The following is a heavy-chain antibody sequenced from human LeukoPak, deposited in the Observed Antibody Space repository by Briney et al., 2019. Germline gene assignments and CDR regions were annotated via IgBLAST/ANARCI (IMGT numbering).Heavy chain of an antibody. CDR3: ARVYCSSTSCYDILSY. J-gene: IGHJ4*02. V-gene: IGHV1-69*13. CDR2: IIPIFGTA. Sequence: ASVKVSCKASGGTFSSYAISWVRQAPGQGLEWMGGIIPIFGTANYAQKFQGRVTITADESTSTAYMELSSLRSEDTAVYYCARVYCSSTSCYDILSYWGQGTLVTVSS. D-gene: IGHD2-2*01. CDR1: GGTFSSYA.